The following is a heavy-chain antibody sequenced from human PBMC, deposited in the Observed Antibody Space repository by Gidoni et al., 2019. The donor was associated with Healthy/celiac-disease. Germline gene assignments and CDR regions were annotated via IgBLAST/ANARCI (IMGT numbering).Heavy chain of an antibody. J-gene: IGHJ4*02. D-gene: IGHD6-13*01. V-gene: IGHV3-15*01. CDR2: IKSKTDGGTT. CDR3: TTAIAAAGTIDY. Sequence: EVQLVESGGGLVKPGGSLRLSCAASGFNFGNAWMRWVRQAPGKGLEWVGRIKSKTDGGTTDYAAPVKGRFTISRDDSKNTLYLQMNSLKTEDTAVYYCTTAIAAAGTIDYWGQGTLVTVSS. CDR1: GFNFGNAW.